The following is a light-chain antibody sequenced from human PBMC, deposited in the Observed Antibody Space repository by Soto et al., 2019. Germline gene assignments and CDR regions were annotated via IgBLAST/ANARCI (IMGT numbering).Light chain of an antibody. CDR1: QGINSW. CDR2: AAS. J-gene: IGKJ1*01. Sequence: DIQMTQSPSSVSASVGDRVTITFRASQGINSWLAWYQQKPGRAPKLLIYAASILQSGVPSRFSGSGSGTDFTLTIASLQPEDFATYFCQQSYSRPRTFGQGTKVDI. V-gene: IGKV1-12*01. CDR3: QQSYSRPRT.